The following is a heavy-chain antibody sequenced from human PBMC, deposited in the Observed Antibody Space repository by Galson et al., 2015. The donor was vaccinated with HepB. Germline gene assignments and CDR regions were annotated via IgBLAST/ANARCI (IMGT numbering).Heavy chain of an antibody. CDR1: GYSFTSDD. V-gene: IGHV1-8*01. CDR3: TRARWCTTSGCYGFYMDV. D-gene: IGHD2-2*01. CDR2: MNPNSGNT. J-gene: IGHJ6*03. Sequence: SVKVSCKASGYSFTSDDISWVRQAPGQGLEWLGWMNPNSGNTGYAQKFRGRVSMTRDISISTAYMELGSLSSEDSAVYFCTRARWCTTSGCYGFYMDVWGKGTTVTVSS.